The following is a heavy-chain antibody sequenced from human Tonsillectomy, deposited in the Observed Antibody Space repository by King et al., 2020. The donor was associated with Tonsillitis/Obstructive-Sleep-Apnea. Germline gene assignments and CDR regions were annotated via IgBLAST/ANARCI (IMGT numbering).Heavy chain of an antibody. Sequence: VQLVESGGGLVQPGGSLRLSCAASGFTFSTYAMSWGRQAPGKGLEWVSTISFSGGTTYYADSVKGRFTISRDNSKNTLYLQMNSLRAEDTAIYYCARGVPAAIGYLNWFDPWGQGTLVTVSS. D-gene: IGHD2-2*02. J-gene: IGHJ5*02. CDR2: ISFSGGTT. V-gene: IGHV3-23*04. CDR3: ARGVPAAIGYLNWFDP. CDR1: GFTFSTYA.